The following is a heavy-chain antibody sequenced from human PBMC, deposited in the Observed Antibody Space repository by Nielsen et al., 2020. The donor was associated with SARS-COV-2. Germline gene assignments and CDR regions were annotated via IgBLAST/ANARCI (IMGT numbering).Heavy chain of an antibody. V-gene: IGHV3-48*01. CDR3: ARSARVYGDWRIILDY. Sequence: GESLKISCAASGFTFSSYSMNWVRQAPGKGLEWVSYISSSSSTIYYADSVKGRFTISRDNAKNSLYLQMNSLRAEDTAVYYCARSARVYGDWRIILDYWGQGTLVTVSS. J-gene: IGHJ4*02. CDR1: GFTFSSYS. CDR2: ISSSSSTI. D-gene: IGHD4-17*01.